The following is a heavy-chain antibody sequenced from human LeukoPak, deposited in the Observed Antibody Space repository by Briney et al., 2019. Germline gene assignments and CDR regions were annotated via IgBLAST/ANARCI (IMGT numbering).Heavy chain of an antibody. CDR2: IIPIFGTA. Sequence: SVKVSCKASGGTFSSYAISWVRQAPGQGLEWMGGIIPIFGTANYAQKFQGRVTITADESTSTAYMELSSLRSEDTAVYYCARGYDYVWGSHRSGAFDIWGQGTMVTVSS. D-gene: IGHD3-16*02. J-gene: IGHJ3*02. CDR1: GGTFSSYA. V-gene: IGHV1-69*13. CDR3: ARGYDYVWGSHRSGAFDI.